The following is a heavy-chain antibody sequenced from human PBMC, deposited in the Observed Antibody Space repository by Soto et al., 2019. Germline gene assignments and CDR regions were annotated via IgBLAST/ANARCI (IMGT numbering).Heavy chain of an antibody. CDR1: GYTLTELS. CDR2: FDPEDGET. Sequence: ASVKVSCKVSGYTLTELSMHWVRQAPGKGLEWMGGFDPEDGETIYAQKFQGRVTMTEDTSTDTAYMELSSLRSEDTAVYYCATKGHRSSWYYYGMDVWGQGTTVTVSS. CDR3: ATKGHRSSWYYYGMDV. J-gene: IGHJ6*02. V-gene: IGHV1-24*01.